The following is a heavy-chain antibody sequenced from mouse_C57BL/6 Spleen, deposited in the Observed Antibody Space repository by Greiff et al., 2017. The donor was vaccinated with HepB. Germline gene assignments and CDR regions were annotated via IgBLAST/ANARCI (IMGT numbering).Heavy chain of an antibody. CDR3: ARHYDGYCFDY. Sequence: EVNVVESGGDLVKPGGSLKLSCAASGFTFSSYGMSWVRQTPDKRLEWVATISSGGSYTYYPDSVKGRFTISRDNAKNTLYLQMSSLKSEDTAMYYCARHYDGYCFDYWGQGTTLTVSS. J-gene: IGHJ2*01. V-gene: IGHV5-6*01. CDR1: GFTFSSYG. D-gene: IGHD2-3*01. CDR2: ISSGGSYT.